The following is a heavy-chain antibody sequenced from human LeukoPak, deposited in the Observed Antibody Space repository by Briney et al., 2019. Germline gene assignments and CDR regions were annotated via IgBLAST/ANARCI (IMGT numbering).Heavy chain of an antibody. D-gene: IGHD2-8*01. V-gene: IGHV1-8*03. Sequence: ASVKVSCKASGYTFTSYDINWVRQATGQGLEWMGWMKPNSGNTGYAQKFQGRVTITRNTSISTAYMELSSLRSEDTAVYFCARTRLGVSLPSVLGGGWFDPWGQGTLVTVSS. CDR1: GYTFTSYD. J-gene: IGHJ5*02. CDR2: MKPNSGNT. CDR3: ARTRLGVSLPSVLGGGWFDP.